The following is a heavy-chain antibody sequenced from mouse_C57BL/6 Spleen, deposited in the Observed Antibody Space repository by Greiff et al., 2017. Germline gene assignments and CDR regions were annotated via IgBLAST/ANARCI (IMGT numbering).Heavy chain of an antibody. CDR2: IRNKANNHAT. V-gene: IGHV6-6*01. CDR3: TGADYDYDVGFAY. D-gene: IGHD2-4*01. Sequence: EVQLVESGGGLVQPGGSMKLSCAASGFTFSDAWMDWVRQSPEKGLEWVAEIRNKANNHATYYAESVKGRFTISRDDSKSSVYLQMNSLRAEDTGIYYCTGADYDYDVGFAYWGQGTLVTVSA. CDR1: GFTFSDAW. J-gene: IGHJ3*01.